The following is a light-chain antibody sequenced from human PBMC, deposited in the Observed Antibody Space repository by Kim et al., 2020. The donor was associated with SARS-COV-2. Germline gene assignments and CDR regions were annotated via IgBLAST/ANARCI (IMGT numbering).Light chain of an antibody. Sequence: SPGVRATLSCRASQSVSDSNLAWYQHKPGRAPRLLIYGASTRATGIPDRFSGSGSGTDFTLTISRLEPEDFAMYYCQQYGYSPWTFGQGTKVDIK. J-gene: IGKJ1*01. CDR3: QQYGYSPWT. CDR2: GAS. V-gene: IGKV3-20*01. CDR1: QSVSDSN.